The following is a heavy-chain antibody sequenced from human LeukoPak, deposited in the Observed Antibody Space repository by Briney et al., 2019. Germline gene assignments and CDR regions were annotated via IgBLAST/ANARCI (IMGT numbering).Heavy chain of an antibody. CDR1: GFTFSSYG. D-gene: IGHD6-13*01. Sequence: GGSLRLSCAASGFTFSSYGMHWVRQAPGKGLEWVAFIRYDGSNKYYADSVKGRFTISRDNSKNTLYLQMNSLRAEDTAVYYCAKDTLVYSRYYYMDVWGKGTTDTISS. V-gene: IGHV3-30*02. J-gene: IGHJ6*03. CDR3: AKDTLVYSRYYYMDV. CDR2: IRYDGSNK.